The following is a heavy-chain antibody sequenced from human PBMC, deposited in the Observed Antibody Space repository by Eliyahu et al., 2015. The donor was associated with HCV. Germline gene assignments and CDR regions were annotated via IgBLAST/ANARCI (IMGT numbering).Heavy chain of an antibody. Sequence: EVQLVESGGGLGQPGGSXRLSCAPSXXTVISQYLSWVRQAPGRGLEWVSVIYSGDSTYYADSVKGRXTISRDNSKNTVYLQMNSLRVEDTAVYYCVREDDYGGAFEFWGQGTQVTVSS. J-gene: IGHJ4*02. D-gene: IGHD4-23*01. CDR1: XXTVISQY. CDR3: VREDDYGGAFEF. CDR2: IYSGDST. V-gene: IGHV3-66*01.